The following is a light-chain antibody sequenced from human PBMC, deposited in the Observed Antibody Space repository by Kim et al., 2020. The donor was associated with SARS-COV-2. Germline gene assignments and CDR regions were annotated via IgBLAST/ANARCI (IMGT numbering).Light chain of an antibody. J-gene: IGKJ3*01. Sequence: ASVGDRVTITCRASQGISNYLAWYQQKPGKVPKLLIYAASSLQPGVPSRFSGSGSGTDFSLTISGLQPEDVATYYCQKYNIGLPTFGPGTKVDIK. V-gene: IGKV1-27*01. CDR3: QKYNIGLPT. CDR1: QGISNY. CDR2: AAS.